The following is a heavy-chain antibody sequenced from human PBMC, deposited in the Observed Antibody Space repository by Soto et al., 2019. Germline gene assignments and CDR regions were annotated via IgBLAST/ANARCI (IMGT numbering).Heavy chain of an antibody. Sequence: QVQLVQSGAEVKKPGASVKVSCKASGYTFTNYGISWVRQAPGQGLEWMGWVSAYNANTNYAQKLQGRVTMTTDTSTSTAYMELRSLTSDDAAVYYCARDEEIYSNGWCPGYWGQGTLVTVSS. V-gene: IGHV1-18*01. J-gene: IGHJ4*02. CDR2: VSAYNANT. CDR3: ARDEEIYSNGWCPGY. CDR1: GYTFTNYG. D-gene: IGHD6-19*01.